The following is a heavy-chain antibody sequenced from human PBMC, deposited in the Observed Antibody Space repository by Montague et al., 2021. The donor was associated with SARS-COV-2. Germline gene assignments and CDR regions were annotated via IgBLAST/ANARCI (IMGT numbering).Heavy chain of an antibody. CDR1: GGSFTGYY. J-gene: IGHJ3*01. V-gene: IGHV4-34*01. CDR3: ARAHVTIFGVLIMLPAAGAVDV. Sequence: SETLSLTCAVYGGSFTGYYWTWIRQPPGKGLEWIGEINHSGSSSYNPSLESRVTMSVGTSKNQFSLRLNSVSAADTAVYYCARAHVTIFGVLIMLPAAGAVDVWGQGTTVTVSS. D-gene: IGHD3-3*01. CDR2: INHSGSS.